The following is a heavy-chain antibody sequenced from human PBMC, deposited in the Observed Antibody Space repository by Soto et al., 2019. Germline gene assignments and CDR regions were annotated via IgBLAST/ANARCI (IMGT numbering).Heavy chain of an antibody. Sequence: SETLSLTCTVSGGSTNSRSDYWGWIRQPPGKGLEWIGSVYYSGSTHDNPSLQSRVTISVDTSRNQFSLNLISVTAADTAVYFCARQPRGPGYGERGLYFDHWGQGTLVTVS. J-gene: IGHJ4*02. CDR2: VYYSGST. CDR1: GGSTNSRSDY. CDR3: ARQPRGPGYGERGLYFDH. V-gene: IGHV4-39*01. D-gene: IGHD3-16*01.